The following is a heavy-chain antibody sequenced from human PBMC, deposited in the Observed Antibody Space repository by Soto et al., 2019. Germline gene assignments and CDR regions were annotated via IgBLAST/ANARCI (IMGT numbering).Heavy chain of an antibody. D-gene: IGHD3-22*01. CDR3: AADPVGTTTPFSEC. CDR1: GFTFTSSA. Sequence: SVKISCKASGFTFTSSAVQWVRQARGQRLEWIGWIVVGSGNANYAQKFQERVTITRDMSTSTAYMELSSLRSEDTAVYYCAADPVGTTTPFSECWGKGNMVIVSA. J-gene: IGHJ4*02. CDR2: IVVGSGNA. V-gene: IGHV1-58*01.